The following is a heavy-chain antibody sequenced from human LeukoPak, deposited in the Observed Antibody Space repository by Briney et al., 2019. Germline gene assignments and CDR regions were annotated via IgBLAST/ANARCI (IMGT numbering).Heavy chain of an antibody. D-gene: IGHD6-19*01. CDR1: GFTFSNYA. CDR2: ITGSGDNS. CDR3: TRDEGLVAGIWRAYDI. J-gene: IGHJ3*02. V-gene: IGHV3-23*01. Sequence: GGSLRLSCAASGFTFSNYAMSWIRQAPGKGMEWVSLITGSGDNSYSTDSLKGRFTFSGDNSKNTLFLQMDSLRAEDTAVYYCTRDEGLVAGIWRAYDIWGQGTMVTVSS.